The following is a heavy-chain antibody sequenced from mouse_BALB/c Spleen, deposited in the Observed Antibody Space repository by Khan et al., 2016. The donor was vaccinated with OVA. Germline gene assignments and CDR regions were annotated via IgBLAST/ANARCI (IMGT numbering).Heavy chain of an antibody. Sequence: EVELVESGGGLVKPGGSLKLSCTASGFAFSSFDMSWVRQTPEKRLEWVAYISSGGDNTYSPDTVKGRFTISRDNAKNTLYLQMSSLKSEDTAISYCTRRPGYFDVWGAGTTVTVSS. CDR2: ISSGGDNT. CDR3: TRRPGYFDV. J-gene: IGHJ1*01. V-gene: IGHV5-12-1*01. CDR1: GFAFSSFD.